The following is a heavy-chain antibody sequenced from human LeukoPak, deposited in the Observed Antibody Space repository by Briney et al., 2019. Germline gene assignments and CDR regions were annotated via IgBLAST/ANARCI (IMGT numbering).Heavy chain of an antibody. D-gene: IGHD3-9*01. V-gene: IGHV3-23*01. Sequence: PGGSLRPSCAASGFTFSSYAMSWVRQAPGKGLEWVSAISGSGGSTYYADSVKGRFTISRDNSKNTLYLQMNSLRAEDTAVYYCAKDPIADYDILTGRFDPWGQGTLVTVSS. CDR2: ISGSGGST. CDR1: GFTFSSYA. J-gene: IGHJ5*02. CDR3: AKDPIADYDILTGRFDP.